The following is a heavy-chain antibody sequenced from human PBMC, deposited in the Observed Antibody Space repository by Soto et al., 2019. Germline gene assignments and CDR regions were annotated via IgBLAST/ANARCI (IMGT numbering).Heavy chain of an antibody. D-gene: IGHD3-10*01. J-gene: IGHJ1*01. Sequence: QLQLQESGPGLVKPSETLSLTCTVSGGSISSSSYYWGWIRQPPGKGLEWIGSIYYSGSTYYNPSLKSRVTISVDTSKNQFSLKLSSVTAAATAVYYCAWTPRGPEYFQHWGQGTLVTVSS. V-gene: IGHV4-39*01. CDR2: IYYSGST. CDR1: GGSISSSSYY. CDR3: AWTPRGPEYFQH.